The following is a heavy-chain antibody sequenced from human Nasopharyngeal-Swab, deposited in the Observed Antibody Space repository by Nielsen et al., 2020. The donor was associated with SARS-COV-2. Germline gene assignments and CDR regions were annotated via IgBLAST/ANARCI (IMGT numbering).Heavy chain of an antibody. CDR3: AKSMAYFQLSGTYNLDF. CDR1: GFTFNYFG. J-gene: IGHJ4*02. V-gene: IGHV3-30*18. Sequence: GESLKISCAASGFTFNYFGMHWVRQAPGKGLEWVAFISYEGSIRNYIDSVKGRFTVSRDSSKNTVYLQMNSLRPGDTAVYFCAKSMAYFQLSGTYNLDFWGQGTQVTVSS. CDR2: ISYEGSIR. D-gene: IGHD2/OR15-2a*01.